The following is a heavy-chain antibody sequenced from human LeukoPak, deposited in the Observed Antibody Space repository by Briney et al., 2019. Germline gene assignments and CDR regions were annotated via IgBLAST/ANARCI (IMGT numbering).Heavy chain of an antibody. D-gene: IGHD1-26*01. V-gene: IGHV3-15*01. CDR2: IKSKTDGGTT. Sequence: PGGSLRLSCAASGFTFSNAWMSWVRQAPGKGLEWVGRIKSKTDGGTTDYAAPVKGRFTISRDDSKNTLYLQMNSLKTEDTAVYYCTTEVVGATYRYFQHWGQGTLVTVSS. CDR1: GFTFSNAW. CDR3: TTEVVGATYRYFQH. J-gene: IGHJ1*01.